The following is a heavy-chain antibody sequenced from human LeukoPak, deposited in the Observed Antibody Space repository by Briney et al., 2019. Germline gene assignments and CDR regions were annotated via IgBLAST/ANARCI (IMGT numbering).Heavy chain of an antibody. V-gene: IGHV3-23*01. J-gene: IGHJ4*02. CDR2: ISDSGDST. D-gene: IGHD3-10*02. CDR1: GFTFSSHA. CDR3: AKDSPVCSF. Sequence: GGSLRLSCAASGFTFSSHAVSWVRQAPGKGLEWVSAISDSGDSTYYADFVKGRFTISRDDSKNTLYLQMNSLRAEDTAAYYCAKDSPVCSFWGQGTLVTVSS.